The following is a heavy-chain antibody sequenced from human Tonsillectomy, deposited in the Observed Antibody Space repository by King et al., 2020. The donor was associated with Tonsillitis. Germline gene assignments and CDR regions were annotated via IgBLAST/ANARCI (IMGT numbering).Heavy chain of an antibody. V-gene: IGHV3-30*02. CDR1: GFTFSSYG. CDR3: AILSNYGGWKKFDP. Sequence: VQLVESGGGVVQPGRSLRLSCAASGFTFSSYGMHWVRQAPGKGLEWVAFIRYDGSNKYYADSVKGRFTISRDNSKNTLYLQMNSLRAEDTAVYYCAILSNYGGWKKFDPWGQGTLVTVSS. D-gene: IGHD3-10*01. CDR2: IRYDGSNK. J-gene: IGHJ5*02.